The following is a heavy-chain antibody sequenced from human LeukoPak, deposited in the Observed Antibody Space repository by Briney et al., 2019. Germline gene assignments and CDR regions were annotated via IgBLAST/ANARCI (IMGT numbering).Heavy chain of an antibody. J-gene: IGHJ4*02. Sequence: SGTLSLTCGVSGDSISGSNWWSWVHQPPGKGLEWIGEIYYSGSNNYNPSLKSRATISAVRSKNEVSLQLTSMTAADTAVYYCARGRCRDRYGSCGAIYYDYWGQGILVTVSS. CDR3: ARGRCRDRYGSCGAIYYDY. D-gene: IGHD1-1*01. V-gene: IGHV4-4*02. CDR1: GDSISGSNW. CDR2: IYYSGSN.